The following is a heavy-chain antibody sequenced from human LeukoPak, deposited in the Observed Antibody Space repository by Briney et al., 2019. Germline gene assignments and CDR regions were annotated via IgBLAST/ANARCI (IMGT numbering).Heavy chain of an antibody. V-gene: IGHV3-48*03. CDR1: GFTFSSYE. J-gene: IGHJ4*02. CDR3: VTGFTGSC. Sequence: GGSLRLSCAASGFTFSSYEMSWVRQAPGKGLEWVSYISSNGNTIYYADSVKGRFTISRDNAKNSLSLQMNSLRAEDTAVYYCVTGFTGSCWGQGTLVTVSS. CDR2: ISSNGNTI. D-gene: IGHD6-13*01.